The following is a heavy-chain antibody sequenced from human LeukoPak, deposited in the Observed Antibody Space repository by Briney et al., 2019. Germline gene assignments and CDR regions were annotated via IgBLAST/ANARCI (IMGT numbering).Heavy chain of an antibody. CDR3: AKDRGLRFLEWRLGGFDP. D-gene: IGHD3-3*01. CDR2: ISGSGGST. V-gene: IGHV3-23*01. Sequence: GGSLRLSCEASGFTVSSNYMSWVRQAPGKGLEWVSAISGSGGSTYYADSVKGRFTISRDNSKNTLYLQMNSLRAEDTAVYYCAKDRGLRFLEWRLGGFDPWGQGTLVTVSS. CDR1: GFTVSSNY. J-gene: IGHJ5*02.